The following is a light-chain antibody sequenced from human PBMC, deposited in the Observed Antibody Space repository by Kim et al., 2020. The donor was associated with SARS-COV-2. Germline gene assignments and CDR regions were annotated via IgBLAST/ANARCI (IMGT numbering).Light chain of an antibody. CDR1: TSNIGAGYD. CDR2: GNI. CDR3: QSYDSSLSGYV. J-gene: IGLJ1*01. Sequence: ATTSSTGGTSNIGAGYDLPWYQQRPGTAPKLLIYGNINRPSGVPDRFSGSKSGTSASLAITGLQAEDEADYYCQSYDSSLSGYVFGTGTKVTVL. V-gene: IGLV1-40*01.